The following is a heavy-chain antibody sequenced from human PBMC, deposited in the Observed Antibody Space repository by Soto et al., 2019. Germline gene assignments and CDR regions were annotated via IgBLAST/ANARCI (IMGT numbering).Heavy chain of an antibody. CDR1: GFTFSSYS. Sequence: PGGSLRLSCAASGFTFSSYSMNWVRQAPGKGLEWVSSISSSSSYIYYADSVKGRFTISRDNAKNSLYLQMNSLRAEDMAVYYCARDFPRIAAAGTKPFDYWGQGTLVTVSS. CDR3: ARDFPRIAAAGTKPFDY. CDR2: ISSSSSYI. V-gene: IGHV3-21*01. J-gene: IGHJ4*02. D-gene: IGHD6-13*01.